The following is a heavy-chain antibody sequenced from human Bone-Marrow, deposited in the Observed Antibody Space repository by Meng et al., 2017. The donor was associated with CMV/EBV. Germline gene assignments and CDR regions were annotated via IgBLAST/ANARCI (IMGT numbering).Heavy chain of an antibody. CDR1: GFTFSSYG. J-gene: IGHJ4*02. CDR3: TTADFWSGYSARPLDY. D-gene: IGHD3-3*01. CDR2: IKSITDGGTT. Sequence: GESLKISCAASGFTFSSYGMHWVRQAPGKGLEWVGRIKSITDGGTTDYPAPAKGRFSISRDDSRNTLYLQMNSLRTEDTAVYYCTTADFWSGYSARPLDYWGQGTLVTFSS. V-gene: IGHV3-15*01.